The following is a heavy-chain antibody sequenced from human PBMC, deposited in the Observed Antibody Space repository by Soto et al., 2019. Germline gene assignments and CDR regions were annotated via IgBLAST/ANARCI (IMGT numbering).Heavy chain of an antibody. D-gene: IGHD3-22*01. CDR3: ARDQDYYDSSGYYYSGGMDV. V-gene: IGHV3-13*01. J-gene: IGHJ6*02. CDR2: IGTAGDT. Sequence: SGFTFSSYDMHWVRQATGKGLEWVSAIGTAGDTYYPGSVKGRFTISRENAKNSLYLQMNSLRAEDTAVYYCARDQDYYDSSGYYYSGGMDVWGQGTTVTVSS. CDR1: GFTFSSYD.